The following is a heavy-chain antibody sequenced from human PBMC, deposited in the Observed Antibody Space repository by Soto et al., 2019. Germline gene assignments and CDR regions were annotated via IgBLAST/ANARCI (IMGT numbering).Heavy chain of an antibody. CDR3: ARDARRAAVVGTWFDP. J-gene: IGHJ5*02. CDR2: IWYDGSNK. V-gene: IGHV3-33*01. D-gene: IGHD6-13*01. Sequence: QVQLVESGGGVVQPGRSLRLSCAASGFTFSSYGMHWVRQAPGKGLEWVAVIWYDGSNKYYADSVKGRFTISRDNSKNPLYLQMNGLRAEDTAVYCCARDARRAAVVGTWFDPWGQGTLVTVSS. CDR1: GFTFSSYG.